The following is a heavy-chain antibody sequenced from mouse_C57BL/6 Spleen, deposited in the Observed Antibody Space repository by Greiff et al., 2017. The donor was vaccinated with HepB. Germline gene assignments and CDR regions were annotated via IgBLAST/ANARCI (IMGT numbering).Heavy chain of an antibody. V-gene: IGHV5-2*01. CDR2: INSDGGST. D-gene: IGHD2-4*01. CDR3: ARHAGLRRGDWYFDV. CDR1: EYEFPSHD. Sequence: EVKLMESGGGLVQPGESLKLSCESNEYEFPSHDMSWVRKTPEKRLELVAAINSDGGSTYYPDTMERRFIISRDNTKKTLYLQMSSLRSEDTALYYCARHAGLRRGDWYFDVWGTGTTVTVSS. J-gene: IGHJ1*03.